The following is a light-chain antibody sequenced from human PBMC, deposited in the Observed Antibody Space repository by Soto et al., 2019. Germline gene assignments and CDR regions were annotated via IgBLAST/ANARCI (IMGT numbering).Light chain of an antibody. CDR2: KAS. CDR3: QHYNSYSEA. Sequence: DIRMTQAPSTLSVSVVDMVSIPFRASQTISSWLAWYQQNPGKAPKLLIYKASTLKSGVPSRFSGSGSGTEFTLTISSLQPDDFATYYCQHYNSYSEAFGQGAKVDIK. V-gene: IGKV1-5*03. CDR1: QTISSW. J-gene: IGKJ1*01.